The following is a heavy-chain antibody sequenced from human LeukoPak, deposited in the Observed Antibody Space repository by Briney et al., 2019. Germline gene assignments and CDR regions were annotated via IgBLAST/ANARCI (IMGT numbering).Heavy chain of an antibody. J-gene: IGHJ4*02. CDR2: INPNSGGT. V-gene: IGHV1-2*02. Sequence: ASVKVSCKASGYTFTSYGISWVRQAPGQGLEWMGWINPNSGGTNYAQKFQGRVTMTRDTSISTAYMELSRLRSDDTAVYYCARGAAAGTALDYWGQGTLVTVSS. D-gene: IGHD6-13*01. CDR3: ARGAAAGTALDY. CDR1: GYTFTSYG.